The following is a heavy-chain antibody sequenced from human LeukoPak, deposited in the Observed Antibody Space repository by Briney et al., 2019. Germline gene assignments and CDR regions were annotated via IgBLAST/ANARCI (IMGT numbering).Heavy chain of an antibody. CDR2: ISSSSSTI. Sequence: GGSLRLSCAASGFTFSSYSMNWVRQAPGKELEWVSYISSSSSTIYYADSVKGRFTISRDNAKNSLYLQMNSLRAEDTAVYYCARLPHSAWYSSRAFDIWGQGTLVTVSS. CDR1: GFTFSSYS. V-gene: IGHV3-48*04. J-gene: IGHJ3*02. CDR3: ARLPHSAWYSSRAFDI. D-gene: IGHD6-19*01.